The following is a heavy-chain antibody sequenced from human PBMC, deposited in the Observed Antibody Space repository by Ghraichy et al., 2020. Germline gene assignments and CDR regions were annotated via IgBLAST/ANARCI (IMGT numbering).Heavy chain of an antibody. CDR1: GGTFSSYA. J-gene: IGHJ6*02. CDR3: ARVEAGVDTAMEPEPQYYYGMDV. D-gene: IGHD5-18*01. CDR2: IIPIFGTA. Sequence: SVKVSCKASGGTFSSYAISWVRQAPGQGLEWMGGIIPIFGTANYAQKFQGRVTITADESTSTAYMELSSLRSEDTAVYYCARVEAGVDTAMEPEPQYYYGMDVWGQGTTVTVSS. V-gene: IGHV1-69*13.